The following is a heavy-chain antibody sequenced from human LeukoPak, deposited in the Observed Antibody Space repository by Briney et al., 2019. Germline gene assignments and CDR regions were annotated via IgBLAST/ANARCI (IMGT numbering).Heavy chain of an antibody. CDR3: AKLTGSDAYNDAFDI. CDR1: GFTFSNYA. Sequence: GGSLRLSCAASGFTFSNYAMTWVRQAPGKGLERVSVIGGSGGNTYYAGSVKGRFTISRDNSRNTLYLQMNGQRVEDTAVYYCAKLTGSDAYNDAFDIWGQGTMVTVSS. CDR2: IGGSGGNT. D-gene: IGHD5-24*01. J-gene: IGHJ3*02. V-gene: IGHV3-23*01.